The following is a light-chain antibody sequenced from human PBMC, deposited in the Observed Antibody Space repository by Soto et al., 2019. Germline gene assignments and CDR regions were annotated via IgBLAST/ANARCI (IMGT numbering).Light chain of an antibody. CDR1: QSVSSSY. CDR2: GAS. V-gene: IGKV3-20*01. CDR3: QRYGSSPFT. J-gene: IGKJ3*01. Sequence: EIVLTQSPGTLSLSPGERATLSCRASQSVSSSYLAWYQQKPGQAPRLLIYGASSRVTGIPDRFSGSGSGTDFTLTISRLEPEDFAVYYCQRYGSSPFTFGPGTKVDIK.